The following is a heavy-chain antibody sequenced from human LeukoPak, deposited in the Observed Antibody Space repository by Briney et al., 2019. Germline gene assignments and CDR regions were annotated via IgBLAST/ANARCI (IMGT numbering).Heavy chain of an antibody. CDR1: GYTFTGYY. CDR3: AGESGSTQAFYYYGMDV. D-gene: IGHD2-2*01. J-gene: IGHJ6*02. Sequence: ASVKVSCKASGYTFTGYYMHWVRQAPGQGLEWMGWINPNSGGTNYAQKFQGRVTMTRDTSISTAYMELSRLRSDDTAVYYCAGESGSTQAFYYYGMDVWGQGTTVTVSS. CDR2: INPNSGGT. V-gene: IGHV1-2*02.